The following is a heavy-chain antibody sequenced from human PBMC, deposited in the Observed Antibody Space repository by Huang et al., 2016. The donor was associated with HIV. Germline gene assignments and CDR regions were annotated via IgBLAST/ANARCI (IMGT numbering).Heavy chain of an antibody. J-gene: IGHJ5*02. CDR1: GFNFSNYW. CDR2: RKQDGSET. V-gene: IGHV3-7*01. Sequence: EVQLVESGGGLVQPGGSLRLSCAASGFNFSNYWMSWVRQAPGKGLEWVANRKQDGSETYYVDSVKGRFTISRDNAKNSLYLQMNSLRAEDTAVYYCASQPGPWGQGTLVTVSS. CDR3: ASQPGP.